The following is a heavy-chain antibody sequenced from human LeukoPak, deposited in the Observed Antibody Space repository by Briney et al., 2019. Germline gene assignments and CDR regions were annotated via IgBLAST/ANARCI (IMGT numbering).Heavy chain of an antibody. CDR1: GGTFSSYA. J-gene: IGHJ1*01. D-gene: IGHD3-22*01. V-gene: IGHV1-69*06. CDR3: ASDYDSSGYYYLGYFQH. CDR2: IIPIFGTA. Sequence: KVSCKASGGTFSSYAISWVRQAPGQGLEWMGGIIPIFGTANYAQKFQGRVTITADKSTSTAYMELSSLRSEDTAVYYCASDYDSSGYYYLGYFQHWGQGTLVTVSS.